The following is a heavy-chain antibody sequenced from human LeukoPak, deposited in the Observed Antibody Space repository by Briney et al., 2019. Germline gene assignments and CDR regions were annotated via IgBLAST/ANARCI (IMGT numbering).Heavy chain of an antibody. V-gene: IGHV4-59*01. D-gene: IGHD1-7*01. J-gene: IGHJ6*02. CDR1: GGSISSYY. CDR3: ARDNWNYGSSMDV. CDR2: IYYSGST. Sequence: SETLSLTCSVSGGSISSYYWSWIRQPPGKGLEWIGYIYYSGSTNYNPSLKSRVTISVDTSKNQFSLKLSSVTAADTAVYHCARDNWNYGSSMDVWGQGTTVTVSS.